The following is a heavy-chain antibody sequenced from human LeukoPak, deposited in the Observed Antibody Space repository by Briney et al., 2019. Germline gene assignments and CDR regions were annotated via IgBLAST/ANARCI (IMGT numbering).Heavy chain of an antibody. CDR1: GGSISSSSYY. Sequence: SETLSLTCTVSGGSISSSSYYWGWIRQPPGKGLEWIGSIYYSGSTYYNPSLKSRVTISVDTSKNQFSLKLSSVTAADTAVYYCARYSTGTTERSFDYWGQGTLVTVSS. J-gene: IGHJ4*02. V-gene: IGHV4-39*01. CDR3: ARYSTGTTERSFDY. D-gene: IGHD1-7*01. CDR2: IYYSGST.